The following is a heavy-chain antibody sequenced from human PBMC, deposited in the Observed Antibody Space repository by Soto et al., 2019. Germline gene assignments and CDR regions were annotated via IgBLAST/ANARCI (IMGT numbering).Heavy chain of an antibody. J-gene: IGHJ4*02. CDR2: IGPESGAT. CDR1: GYTFTGHY. Sequence: ASVKVSCKASGYTFTGHYIHWVRQAPEQGPEWMGEIGPESGATRYAQKFQGRVTMTRDTSITTVYMELNNLSPDDTAVYYCGRGRSGQIVVFYWGQGTPVTVAS. CDR3: GRGRSGQIVVFY. D-gene: IGHD1-26*01. V-gene: IGHV1-2*02.